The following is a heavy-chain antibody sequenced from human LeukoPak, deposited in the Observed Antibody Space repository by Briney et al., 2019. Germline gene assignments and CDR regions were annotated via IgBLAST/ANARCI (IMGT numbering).Heavy chain of an antibody. CDR2: IYYSGST. V-gene: IGHV4-59*01. CDR1: GGSISSYY. J-gene: IGHJ5*02. CDR3: ARIAVGWFDP. D-gene: IGHD2-21*01. Sequence: PSETLSLTCTVSGGSISSYYWSWIRQPPGKGLEWIGYIYYSGSTNYNPSLKSRVTTSVDTSKNQFSLKLSSVTAADTAVYYCARIAVGWFDPWGQGTLVTVSS.